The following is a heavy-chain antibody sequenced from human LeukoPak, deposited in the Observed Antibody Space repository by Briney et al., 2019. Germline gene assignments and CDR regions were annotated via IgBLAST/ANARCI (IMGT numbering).Heavy chain of an antibody. CDR1: GGSISSYY. V-gene: IGHV4-4*09. CDR2: IYTSGST. CDR3: ARDGGYGGRDFDY. Sequence: SETLSLTCTVSGGSISSYYWSWIRQPPGKGLEWIGYIYTSGSTNYNPSLKSRVTISVDTSKNQFSLKLSSVTAADTAVYYCARDGGYGGRDFDYWGQGTLVTVSS. J-gene: IGHJ4*02. D-gene: IGHD4-23*01.